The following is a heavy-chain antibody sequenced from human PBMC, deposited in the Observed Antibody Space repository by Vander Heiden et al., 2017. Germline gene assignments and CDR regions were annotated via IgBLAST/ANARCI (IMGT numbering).Heavy chain of an antibody. D-gene: IGHD3-22*01. CDR2: IKHSGST. J-gene: IGHJ5*02. Sequence: QVQLQQWGAGLLKPSETLSLTCAVSGGSFSGYYWSWIRQPPGKGLEWVWEIKHSGSTNYNPSLKSRVTISVDTSKNQFSLKLSSVTAADTAVYYCARGHYYDSSGYYYHWFDPWGQGTLVTVSS. CDR1: GGSFSGYY. V-gene: IGHV4-34*01. CDR3: ARGHYYDSSGYYYHWFDP.